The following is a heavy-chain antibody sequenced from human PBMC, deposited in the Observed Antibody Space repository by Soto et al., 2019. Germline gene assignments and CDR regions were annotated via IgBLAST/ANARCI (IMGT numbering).Heavy chain of an antibody. CDR1: GFTFSGSA. Sequence: GGSLRLSCAASGFTFSGSAMHWVRQASGKGLEWVGRIRSKANSYATAYAASVKGRFTISRDDSKNTAYLQMNSLKTEDTAVYYCTSHTDYGDYVIDYWGQGTLVTVYS. CDR2: IRSKANSYAT. J-gene: IGHJ4*02. V-gene: IGHV3-73*01. CDR3: TSHTDYGDYVIDY. D-gene: IGHD4-17*01.